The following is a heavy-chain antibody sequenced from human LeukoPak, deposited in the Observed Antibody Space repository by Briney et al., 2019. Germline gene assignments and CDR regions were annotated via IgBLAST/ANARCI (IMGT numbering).Heavy chain of an antibody. CDR1: GFNFNSHG. CDR3: ARGPTATPKGPEY. V-gene: IGHV3-30*03. Sequence: GGSLRLSCAASGFNFNSHGMHWVRQAPGKGLEWVAIISYEGSNQYYAESVKGRFTLTRDNSKNTLYLQMNSLRAEDTAVYYCARGPTATPKGPEYWGQGTLVTVSS. D-gene: IGHD2-21*02. CDR2: ISYEGSNQ. J-gene: IGHJ4*02.